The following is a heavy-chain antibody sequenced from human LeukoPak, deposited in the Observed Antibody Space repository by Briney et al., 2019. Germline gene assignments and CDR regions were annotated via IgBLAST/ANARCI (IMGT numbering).Heavy chain of an antibody. D-gene: IGHD1-26*01. CDR3: AKDGVLVGSTVPNY. Sequence: ASVKVSCKPSGYPFTNFYIHWVRQAPGQGLEWMGWVNPKSGDTKYAQKFQDRISMTRDTSISTAYMEVNRLTSDDSAVYYCAKDGVLVGSTVPNYWGQGTLVTVAS. J-gene: IGHJ4*01. CDR2: VNPKSGDT. V-gene: IGHV1-2*02. CDR1: GYPFTNFY.